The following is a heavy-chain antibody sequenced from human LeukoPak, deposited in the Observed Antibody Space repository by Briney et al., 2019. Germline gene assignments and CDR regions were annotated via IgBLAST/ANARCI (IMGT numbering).Heavy chain of an antibody. J-gene: IGHJ4*02. D-gene: IGHD6-13*01. CDR2: ISYDGSNR. CDR3: AGPAGYFDY. Sequence: AGGSLRLSCAASGFTFSSYAMHWVRQAPGKGLEWVAVISYDGSNRYYADSVKGRFTISRDNSKNTLYLQMNSLRAEDTAVYYCAGPAGYFDYWGQGTLVTVSS. CDR1: GFTFSSYA. V-gene: IGHV3-30-3*01.